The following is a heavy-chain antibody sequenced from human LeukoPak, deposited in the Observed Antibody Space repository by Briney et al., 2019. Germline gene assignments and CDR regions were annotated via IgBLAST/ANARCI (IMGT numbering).Heavy chain of an antibody. CDR3: ARVIRGSGSEYFQH. CDR1: GGSIISYH. J-gene: IGHJ1*01. Sequence: PSETLSLTCTVSGGSIISYHWSWIRQPPGKGLEWIGHIFYSGSTYYNPSLKSRITISVDTSKNQFSLKLSSVTAADTAVYYCARVIRGSGSEYFQHWGQGALVTVSS. D-gene: IGHD3-10*01. CDR2: IFYSGST. V-gene: IGHV4-59*12.